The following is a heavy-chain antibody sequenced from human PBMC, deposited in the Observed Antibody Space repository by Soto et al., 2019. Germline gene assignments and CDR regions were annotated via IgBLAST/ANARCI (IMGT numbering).Heavy chain of an antibody. Sequence: QVQLVESGGGLVEPGGSLRLSCAASGFTFSDYYMSWIRQAPGKGLEWVSYISSSGSTIYYADSVKGRFTISRDNAKNSLYRQMNSLRAEDTAVYYCARVVGYCSGGSCDSVWDYYYYMDVWGKGTTVTVSS. D-gene: IGHD2-15*01. J-gene: IGHJ6*03. CDR2: ISSSGSTI. CDR3: ARVVGYCSGGSCDSVWDYYYYMDV. V-gene: IGHV3-11*01. CDR1: GFTFSDYY.